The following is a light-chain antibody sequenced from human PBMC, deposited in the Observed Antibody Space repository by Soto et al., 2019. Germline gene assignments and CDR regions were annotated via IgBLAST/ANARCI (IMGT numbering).Light chain of an antibody. CDR2: GAS. CDR1: QSVSSSS. Sequence: EIGLTQSPATLSLSPGERATLSCGASQSVSSSSLAWYQHKPGLAPRLLVYGASSRATGIPDRFSGSGSGTDFTLTISRLEPEDFAVYYCQHYGTSPPYSFGQGTKLEIK. V-gene: IGKV3D-20*01. CDR3: QHYGTSPPYS. J-gene: IGKJ2*03.